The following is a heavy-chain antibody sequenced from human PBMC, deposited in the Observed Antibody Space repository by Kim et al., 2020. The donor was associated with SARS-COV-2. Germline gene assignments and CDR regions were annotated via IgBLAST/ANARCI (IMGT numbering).Heavy chain of an antibody. D-gene: IGHD5-18*01. CDR3: ARECRIQLWLYNYMDV. CDR1: GFTFSNAW. V-gene: IGHV3-33*08. J-gene: IGHJ6*03. CDR2: IWYDGSNK. Sequence: GGSLRLSCAASGFTFSNAWMNWVRQAPGKGLEWVAVIWYDGSNKYYADSVKGRFTISRDNSKNTLYLQMNSLRAEDTAVYYCARECRIQLWLYNYMDVGG.